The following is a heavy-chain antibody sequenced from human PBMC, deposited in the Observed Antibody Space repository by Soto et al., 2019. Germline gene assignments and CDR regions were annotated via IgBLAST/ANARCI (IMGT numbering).Heavy chain of an antibody. CDR2: IIPLLNIP. D-gene: IGHD3-10*01. Sequence: SVKVSCKASGGTFSRNTISWVRQAPGQGLEWMGRIIPLLNIPNYAQNFQGRVMMTADRSTTTVYMEVSSLKSEDTAVYYCARDRGLVSAVGGKMVNHYGLDVWGQGTTVTVS. V-gene: IGHV1-69*04. J-gene: IGHJ6*02. CDR1: GGTFSRNT. CDR3: ARDRGLVSAVGGKMVNHYGLDV.